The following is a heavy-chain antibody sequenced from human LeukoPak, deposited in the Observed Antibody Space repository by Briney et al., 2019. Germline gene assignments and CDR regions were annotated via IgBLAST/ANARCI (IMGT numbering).Heavy chain of an antibody. Sequence: GASVKVSCKASGGSFTSYGISWVRQAPGQGLEWMGMIIPIYGRANYGQKFQGRVTITADELTTTSYMELSSLTAEDMAVYYCAAGGAYEFRDDYWGQGTLVTVSS. V-gene: IGHV1-69*13. CDR3: AAGGAYEFRDDY. J-gene: IGHJ4*02. CDR1: GGSFTSYG. D-gene: IGHD3-3*01. CDR2: IIPIYGRA.